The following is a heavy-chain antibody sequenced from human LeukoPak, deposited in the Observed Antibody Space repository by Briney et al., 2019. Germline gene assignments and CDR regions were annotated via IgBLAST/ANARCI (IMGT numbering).Heavy chain of an antibody. CDR2: ISGSGGNT. CDR3: AKSQFIVAVVAAGGVGAFDI. Sequence: GGSLRLSCAASGFTFSSYAMSWVRQAPGKGLEWVSAISGSGGNTYYADSVKGRFTISRDNSKNTLYLQMNSLRAEDTAVYYCAKSQFIVAVVAAGGVGAFDIWGQGTMVTVSS. D-gene: IGHD2-15*01. CDR1: GFTFSSYA. V-gene: IGHV3-23*01. J-gene: IGHJ3*02.